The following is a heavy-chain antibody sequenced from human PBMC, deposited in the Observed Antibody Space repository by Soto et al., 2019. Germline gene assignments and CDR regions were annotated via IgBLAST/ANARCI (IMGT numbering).Heavy chain of an antibody. V-gene: IGHV3-23*01. D-gene: IGHD6-13*01. CDR2: FSGSGGST. Sequence: EVQLLESGGGLVQPGGSLRLSCAASGFTFSSYAMSWFRQAPGKGLQWVSSFSGSGGSTFHADSVRGRFTISRDNSKKTLFLQMNSLRAEDTAVYYCASTWPAGQQLAHPSYYFAYWGQGTLVTVSS. CDR3: ASTWPAGQQLAHPSYYFAY. J-gene: IGHJ4*02. CDR1: GFTFSSYA.